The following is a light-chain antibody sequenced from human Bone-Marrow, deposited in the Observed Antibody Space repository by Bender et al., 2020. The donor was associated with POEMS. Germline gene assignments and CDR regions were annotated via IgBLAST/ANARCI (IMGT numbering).Light chain of an antibody. CDR2: DVT. V-gene: IGLV2-11*01. Sequence: QFALTQPRSVSGSPGQSITVSCTGSTSDIGDYNYVYWHQQLPGKAPKLMIYDVTNRPSGVPDHFSGSKSGNTASLTISGLQAEDEADYYCSSYAGRSTAFGGGTKLTVL. J-gene: IGLJ2*01. CDR3: SSYAGRSTA. CDR1: TSDIGDYNY.